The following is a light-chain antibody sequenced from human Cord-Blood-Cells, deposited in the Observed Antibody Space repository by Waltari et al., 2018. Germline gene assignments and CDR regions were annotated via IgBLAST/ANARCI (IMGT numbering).Light chain of an antibody. CDR3: QVWDSSSDHNVV. J-gene: IGLJ2*01. V-gene: IGLV3-21*04. CDR2: YDS. CDR1: NIGSKS. Sequence: SYVLTQPPSVSVAPGKTARITCGGNNIGSKSVHWYQQKPGQAPGLVIYYDSDRPSGIPERFSGSNSGNTATLTISRVEAGDEADYYCQVWDSSSDHNVVFGGGTKLTVL.